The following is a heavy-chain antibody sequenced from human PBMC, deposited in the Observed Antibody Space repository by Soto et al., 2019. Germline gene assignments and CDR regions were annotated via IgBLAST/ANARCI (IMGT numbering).Heavy chain of an antibody. Sequence: PGGSLRLSCATSGFILSDCAMNWVRQAPGKGLEWVSYISSSSSVIDYADSVKGRFTVSRDNARNSLYLQMNSPRAEDTAVYYCARDLSWGSNWYYYMDVWGKGTTVTVSS. CDR1: GFILSDCA. CDR3: ARDLSWGSNWYYYMDV. D-gene: IGHD7-27*01. J-gene: IGHJ6*03. CDR2: ISSSSSVI. V-gene: IGHV3-48*01.